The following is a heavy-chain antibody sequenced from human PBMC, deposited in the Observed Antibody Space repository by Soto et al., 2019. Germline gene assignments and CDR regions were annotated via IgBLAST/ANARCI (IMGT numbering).Heavy chain of an antibody. D-gene: IGHD3-16*01. CDR2: ISYDGSNK. CDR1: GFTFSKYG. Sequence: QVQLVESGGGVVQPGGSLRLSCAASGFTFSKYGMHWVRQPPGKGLEWVAVISYDGSNKYYADSVTGGFTISRDNAKTSLYLKRSMLRADVTAVYYCAKGGHIDFCGQGTLVIVSS. J-gene: IGHJ4*02. V-gene: IGHV3-30*18. CDR3: AKGGHIDF.